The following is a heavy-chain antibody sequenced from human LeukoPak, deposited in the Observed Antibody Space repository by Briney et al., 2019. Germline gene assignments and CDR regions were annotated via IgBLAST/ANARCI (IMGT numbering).Heavy chain of an antibody. CDR2: INHSGSI. CDR1: GGSFSGYY. CDR3: ARLTPGKTARGFDY. Sequence: SETLSLTCAVYGGSFSGYYWSWIRQPPGKGLEWIGEINHSGSINYNPSLKSRVTISVDTSKNQFSLKLSSVTAADTAVYYCARLTPGKTARGFDYWGQGTLVTVSS. V-gene: IGHV4-34*01. J-gene: IGHJ4*02. D-gene: IGHD1-14*01.